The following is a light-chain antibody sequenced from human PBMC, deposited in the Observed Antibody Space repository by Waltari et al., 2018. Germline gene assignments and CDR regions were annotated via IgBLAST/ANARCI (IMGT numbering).Light chain of an antibody. J-gene: IGLJ3*02. CDR3: CSYAGSPWV. Sequence: QSALTQPASVSGSPGQSITLSCTGTRRDVGSYNLVSWYQQHPGKAPKLMIYEVSKRPSGVSNRFSGSKSGNTASLTISGLQAEDEADYYCCSYAGSPWVFGGGTKLTVL. CDR1: RRDVGSYNL. V-gene: IGLV2-23*02. CDR2: EVS.